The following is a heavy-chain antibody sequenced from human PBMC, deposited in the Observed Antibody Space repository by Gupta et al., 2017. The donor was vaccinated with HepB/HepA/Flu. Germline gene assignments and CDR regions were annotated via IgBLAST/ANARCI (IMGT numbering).Heavy chain of an antibody. J-gene: IGHJ4*02. Sequence: EVQLVESGGGLVQPGRSLRLSCAASGFTFDDYAMHWVRQAPGKGLEWVSGISWNSGSIGYADSVKGRFTISRDNAKNSLYLQMNSLRAEDTALYYCAKDIGDGYNYFGGGIDYWGQGTLVTVSS. D-gene: IGHD5-24*01. CDR2: ISWNSGSI. CDR1: GFTFDDYA. V-gene: IGHV3-9*01. CDR3: AKDIGDGYNYFGGGIDY.